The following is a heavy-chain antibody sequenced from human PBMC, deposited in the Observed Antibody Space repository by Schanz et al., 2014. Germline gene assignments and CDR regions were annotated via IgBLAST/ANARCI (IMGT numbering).Heavy chain of an antibody. J-gene: IGHJ4*02. D-gene: IGHD6-13*01. CDR3: AKEKEELATDGSFFDY. CDR2: ISFDGRNT. V-gene: IGHV3-30*18. Sequence: QVQLVESGGGVVQPGRSLRLSCAASGFTFSSYGMHWVRQAPGKGLEWVGFISFDGRNTGYAHSVKGRFTISRDNSKNTVNLQIISLRAEDIAVYYCAKEKEELATDGSFFDYWGQGTLVTVSS. CDR1: GFTFSSYG.